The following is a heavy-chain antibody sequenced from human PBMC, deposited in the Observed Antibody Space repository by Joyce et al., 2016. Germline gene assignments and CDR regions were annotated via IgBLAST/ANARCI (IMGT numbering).Heavy chain of an antibody. CDR3: AKRYDYVDY. CDR2: IANDGNKK. J-gene: IGHJ4*02. Sequence: QVQLVESGGGVVQPGRSLGLSCAASGFTFSNYGMHWVRRAPGKGLEWVAVIANDGNKKYYADAVKGRFTISRDNSKNTLYLQMNSLRAEDTAVYYCAKRYDYVDYWGQGTLVTVSS. CDR1: GFTFSNYG. D-gene: IGHD3-16*01. V-gene: IGHV3-30*18.